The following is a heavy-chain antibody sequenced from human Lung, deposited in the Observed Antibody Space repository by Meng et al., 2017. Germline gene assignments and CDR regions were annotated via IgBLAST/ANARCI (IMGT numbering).Heavy chain of an antibody. V-gene: IGHV4-34*01. CDR3: ARGPTTMAHDFDY. CDR2: INHSGST. D-gene: IGHD4-11*01. J-gene: IGHJ4*02. CDR1: GGSFSDYY. Sequence: QVPPKQWGEGLLKPSETLALTCVVSGGSFSDYYWSWIRQPPGKGLEWIGEINHSGSTNYNPSLESRATISVDTSQNNLSLKLSSVTAADSAVYYCARGPTTMAHDFDYWGQGTLVTVSS.